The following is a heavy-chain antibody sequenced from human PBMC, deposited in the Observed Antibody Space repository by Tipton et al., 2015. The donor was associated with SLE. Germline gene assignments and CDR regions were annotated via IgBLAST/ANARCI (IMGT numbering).Heavy chain of an antibody. CDR1: GYRFSTYW. CDR2: ISPSDSDT. D-gene: IGHD3-22*01. V-gene: IGHV5-51*03. CDR3: ARGTDSSGYYHPFDF. Sequence: QLVQSGAEVKKPGESLKISCKGSGYRFSTYWIGWVRQMPGIGLEWMGFISPSDSDTRYSPSFQGQVTISVDKSISTAYLQWSSLRASDTGIYYCARGTDSSGYYHPFDFWGQGTMVTVSS. J-gene: IGHJ3*01.